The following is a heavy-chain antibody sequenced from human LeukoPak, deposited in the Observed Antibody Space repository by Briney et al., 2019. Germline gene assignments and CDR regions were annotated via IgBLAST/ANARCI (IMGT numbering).Heavy chain of an antibody. CDR3: ASDTAMATGAFDI. D-gene: IGHD5-18*01. CDR2: IYYSGST. V-gene: IGHV4-59*01. Sequence: SETLPLTCTVSGGSISSYYWSWIRQPPGKGLEWIGYIYYSGSTNYNPSLKSRVTISVDTSKNQFSLKLSSVTAADTAVYYCASDTAMATGAFDIGGQGTMVTVSS. J-gene: IGHJ3*02. CDR1: GGSISSYY.